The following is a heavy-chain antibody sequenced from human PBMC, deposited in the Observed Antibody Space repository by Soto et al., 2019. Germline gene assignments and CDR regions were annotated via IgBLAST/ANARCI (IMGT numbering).Heavy chain of an antibody. J-gene: IGHJ6*02. V-gene: IGHV1-18*01. Sequence: QVQLVQSGAEVKKPGASVKVSCKASGYTFTSYGISWVRQAPGQGLEWMGWISAYNGNTNYAQKLQGRVTMTTDTSTSTAYMELRSLSSDDTAVYYCASGSYSGAHYYYGMDVWGQGTTVTVSS. CDR2: ISAYNGNT. CDR3: ASGSYSGAHYYYGMDV. CDR1: GYTFTSYG. D-gene: IGHD3-10*01.